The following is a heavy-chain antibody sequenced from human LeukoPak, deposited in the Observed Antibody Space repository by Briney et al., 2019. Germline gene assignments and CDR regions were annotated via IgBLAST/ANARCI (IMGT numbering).Heavy chain of an antibody. Sequence: PGGSLRLSCAASVFTFSSYGMHWVRQAPGKGLGWVAFIRYDGSNKYYADSVKGRFTISRDNSKNTLYLQMNSLRAEDTAVYYCAKDGGTRAITFGGVIVTPLAFDYWGQGTLVTVSS. J-gene: IGHJ4*02. CDR2: IRYDGSNK. D-gene: IGHD3-16*02. V-gene: IGHV3-30*02. CDR3: AKDGGTRAITFGGVIVTPLAFDY. CDR1: VFTFSSYG.